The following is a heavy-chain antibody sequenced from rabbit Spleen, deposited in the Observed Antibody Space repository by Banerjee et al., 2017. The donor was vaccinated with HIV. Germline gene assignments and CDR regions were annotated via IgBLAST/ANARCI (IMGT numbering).Heavy chain of an antibody. V-gene: IGHV1S40*01. CDR2: IYGGISGST. Sequence: QSLEESGGDLVKPGASLTLTCTASGFSFSSSYYISWVRQAPGKGLECIACIYGGISGSTYYANWVNGRFTISSHNAQNTLYLQLNSLTAADTATYFCVRDSGWSLNLWGPGTLVT. CDR1: GFSFSSSYY. J-gene: IGHJ4*01. D-gene: IGHD4-1*01. CDR3: VRDSGWSLNL.